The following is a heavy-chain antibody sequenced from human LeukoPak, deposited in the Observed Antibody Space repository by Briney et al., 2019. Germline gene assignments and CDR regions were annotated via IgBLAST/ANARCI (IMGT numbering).Heavy chain of an antibody. Sequence: GGSLRLSCAASGFTLSSYAMSWVRQAPGEGLEWVSGTSGSGGITYYADSVKGRFTVSRDNSKNTLYLHMNSLRAEDTAVYYCAKLPVIAVAGSFDYWGQGTLVTVSS. J-gene: IGHJ4*02. CDR3: AKLPVIAVAGSFDY. V-gene: IGHV3-23*01. CDR2: TSGSGGIT. CDR1: GFTLSSYA. D-gene: IGHD6-19*01.